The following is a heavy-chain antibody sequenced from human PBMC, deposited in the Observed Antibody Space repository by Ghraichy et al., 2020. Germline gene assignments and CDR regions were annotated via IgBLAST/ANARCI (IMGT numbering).Heavy chain of an antibody. CDR1: GFTFSDYY. D-gene: IGHD2-2*01. CDR2: ISSSGSTI. V-gene: IGHV3-11*01. Sequence: GGSLRLSCAASGFTFSDYYMSWIRQAPGKGLEWVSYISSSGSTIYYADSVKGRFTISRDNAKNSLYLQMNSLRAEDTAVYYCARPPLVGYCSSTSCSPETIYYYYGMDVWGQGTTVTVSS. J-gene: IGHJ6*02. CDR3: ARPPLVGYCSSTSCSPETIYYYYGMDV.